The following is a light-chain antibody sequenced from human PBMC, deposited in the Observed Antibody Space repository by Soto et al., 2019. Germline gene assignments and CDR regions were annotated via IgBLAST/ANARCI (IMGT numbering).Light chain of an antibody. CDR3: KQPDHLPGK. CDR1: QRVSSH. V-gene: IGKV3-15*01. Sequence: ETGVMQKRAKLALSGGDITTLLWRASQRVSSHLAWYQQKPGQAPRLLIYAASTRATGIPVRFSGSGSEPQFTHACGSLQSEDPPLQSCKQPDHLPGKIAPGTKVDIK. J-gene: IGKJ1*01. CDR2: AAS.